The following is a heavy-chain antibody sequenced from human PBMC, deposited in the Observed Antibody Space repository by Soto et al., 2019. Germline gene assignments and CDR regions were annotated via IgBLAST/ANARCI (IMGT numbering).Heavy chain of an antibody. V-gene: IGHV3-48*02. CDR1: GFTFGSYS. CDR2: ISSSSSTI. Sequence: PGGSLRLSCAASGFTFGSYSMNWVRQAPGKGLEWVSYISSSSSTIYYADSVKGRFTISRDNAKNSLYLQMNSLRDEDTAVYYCARDIRHYYDSSGPPDDIWGQGTMVTVSS. CDR3: ARDIRHYYDSSGPPDDI. J-gene: IGHJ3*02. D-gene: IGHD3-22*01.